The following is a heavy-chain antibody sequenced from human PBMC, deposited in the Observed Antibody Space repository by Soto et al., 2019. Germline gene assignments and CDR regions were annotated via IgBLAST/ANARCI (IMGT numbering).Heavy chain of an antibody. Sequence: SETLSLTCAVYGGSFSGYYWTWIRQPPGKGLEWIGEINHSGTIDFNPSLKSRLTTSLDTSKKHFSLKLSSVTDADTAAYYCARADRTLVTSYSLDVWGQGTTVTVSS. V-gene: IGHV4-34*01. CDR2: INHSGTI. J-gene: IGHJ6*02. CDR3: ARADRTLVTSYSLDV. D-gene: IGHD2-21*02. CDR1: GGSFSGYY.